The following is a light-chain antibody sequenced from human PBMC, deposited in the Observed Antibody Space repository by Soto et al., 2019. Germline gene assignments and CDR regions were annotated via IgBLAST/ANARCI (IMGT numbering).Light chain of an antibody. CDR3: QQYSSYWT. J-gene: IGKJ1*01. V-gene: IGKV1-5*03. CDR1: QSISTW. CDR2: KAS. Sequence: EIPITKSPSTLHASIGDRVTITCRASQSISTWLAWYQQKPGKAPNLLIYKASYLASGVPSRFSGGGSGTEFTLTISSLQPDDFATYYCQQYSSYWTFCQVSNVDI.